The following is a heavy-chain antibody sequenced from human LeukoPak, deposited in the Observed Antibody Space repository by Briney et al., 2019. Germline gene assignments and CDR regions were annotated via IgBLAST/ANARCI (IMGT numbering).Heavy chain of an antibody. CDR2: ISSSGSTI. V-gene: IGHV3-48*03. D-gene: IGHD4-17*01. J-gene: IGHJ4*02. CDR1: GFTFSSYE. CDR3: ARDGGPYGDYVGDY. Sequence: GGSLRLSRAASGFTFSSYEMNWVRQAPGKGLEWVSYISSSGSTIYYADSVKGRFTISRDNAKNSLYLQMNSLRAEDTAVYYCARDGGPYGDYVGDYWGQGTLVTVSS.